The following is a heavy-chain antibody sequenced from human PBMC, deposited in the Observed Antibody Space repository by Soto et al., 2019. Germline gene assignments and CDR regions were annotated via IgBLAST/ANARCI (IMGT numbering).Heavy chain of an antibody. CDR2: ISAYNGNT. CDR1: GYTFTSYG. Sequence: VKVSCKASGYTFTSYGISWVRQAPGQGLEWMGWISAYNGNTNYAQKLQGRVTMTTDTSTSTAYMELRSLRSDDTAVYFCARGYCSGDTCYHTDYWGQGTLVTVSS. CDR3: ARGYCSGDTCYHTDY. V-gene: IGHV1-18*01. D-gene: IGHD2-15*01. J-gene: IGHJ4*02.